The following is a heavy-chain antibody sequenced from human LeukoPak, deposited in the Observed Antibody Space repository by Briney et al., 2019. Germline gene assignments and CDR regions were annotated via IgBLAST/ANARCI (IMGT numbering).Heavy chain of an antibody. CDR3: EAEAHTSGSDFDY. Sequence: PGGSLRLSCAASGFTFSSYNMNWVRQAPGKGLEWVSYISSSSSTIYYADSVKGRFTISRDNAKNSLYLQMNSLRPEDTAVYYCEAEAHTSGSDFDYWARKPWSPSPQ. D-gene: IGHD6-19*01. CDR2: ISSSSSTI. CDR1: GFTFSSYN. V-gene: IGHV3-48*04. J-gene: IGHJ4*02.